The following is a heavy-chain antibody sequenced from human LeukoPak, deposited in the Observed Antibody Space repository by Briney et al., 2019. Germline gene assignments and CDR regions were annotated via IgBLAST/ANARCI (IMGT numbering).Heavy chain of an antibody. Sequence: PSETLSLTCTVSGGSISSSSYYWGWIRQPPGKGLEWIGSIYYSGSTYYNPSLKRRVTISVDTYKNQFSLKLSSVTAADTAVYYCARRARGFGESPFDYWGQGTLVTVSS. CDR3: ARRARGFGESPFDY. J-gene: IGHJ4*02. V-gene: IGHV4-39*01. D-gene: IGHD3-10*01. CDR2: IYYSGST. CDR1: GGSISSSSYY.